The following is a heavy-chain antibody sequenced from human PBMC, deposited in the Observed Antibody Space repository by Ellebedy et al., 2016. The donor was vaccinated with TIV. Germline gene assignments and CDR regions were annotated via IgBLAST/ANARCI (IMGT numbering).Heavy chain of an antibody. CDR1: GGSISGYY. V-gene: IGHV4-59*01. D-gene: IGHD2-2*01. Sequence: SETLSLTCSVSGGSISGYYWKWVRQPPGKGLEWIGYIYYSGSTNYIPSLKSRVTISADTSKNQVSLKLTSVTAADTAVYYCARSSAVPGDYDAFDIWGQGTLVTVSS. J-gene: IGHJ3*02. CDR2: IYYSGST. CDR3: ARSSAVPGDYDAFDI.